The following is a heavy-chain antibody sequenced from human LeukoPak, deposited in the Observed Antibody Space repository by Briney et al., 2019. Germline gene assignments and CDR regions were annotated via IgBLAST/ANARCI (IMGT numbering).Heavy chain of an antibody. CDR1: GFTFDSYG. J-gene: IGHJ4*02. CDR3: ATYRQVLLPFES. Sequence: GGSLRLSCAASGFTFDSYGMHWVRQAPGKGLEWVAFIRYAGGETYYADSVRGRFTISRDNSKSTLSLQMNSLRAEDTAIYYCATYRQVLLPFESWGQGTLVTVSS. D-gene: IGHD2-8*02. CDR2: IRYAGGET. V-gene: IGHV3-30*02.